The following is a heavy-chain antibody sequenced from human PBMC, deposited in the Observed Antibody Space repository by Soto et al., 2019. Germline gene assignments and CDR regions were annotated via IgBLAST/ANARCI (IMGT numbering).Heavy chain of an antibody. V-gene: IGHV4-4*02. CDR3: ARGYSGYDYRVDY. CDR2: IYQSGAT. CDR1: GGAIRSTNW. D-gene: IGHD5-12*01. J-gene: IGHJ4*02. Sequence: QVQLQESGPGLVRPSGTLSLTCDVSGGAIRSTNWWAWVRQASGKVLEWIGEIYQSGATKYNPSLESRITSSVDKSQNQFSLQLSSVTSADTAFYYCARGYSGYDYRVDYWGQGTLVTVSS.